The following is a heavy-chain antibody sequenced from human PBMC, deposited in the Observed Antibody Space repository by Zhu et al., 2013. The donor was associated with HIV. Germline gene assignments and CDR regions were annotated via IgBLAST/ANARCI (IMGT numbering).Heavy chain of an antibody. D-gene: IGHD5-12*01. Sequence: QVQLVQSGPEVKKPGASVKVSCKASGYTFTSFYIKWVRQVPGQGLEWMGLVHPGHGDTRKAQKFQGRLTMTRDTSTNTVYMELSSLRSDDTGIYYCAKDNSGSLDYWGPGTWSPSPQ. CDR3: AKDNSGSLDY. J-gene: IGHJ4*02. CDR1: GYTFTSFY. V-gene: IGHV1-46*01. CDR2: VHPGHGDT.